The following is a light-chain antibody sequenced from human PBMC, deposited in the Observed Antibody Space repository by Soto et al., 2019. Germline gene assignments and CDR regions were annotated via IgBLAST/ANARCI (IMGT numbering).Light chain of an antibody. J-gene: IGLJ3*02. CDR2: DVS. V-gene: IGLV2-11*01. CDR1: SSDVGAYNY. CDR3: NSYRSSNNLEGV. Sequence: QSVLTQPRSVSGSPGHSVTISCTGTSSDVGAYNYVSWYQHHPGKAPKLIIYDVSKRPSGVSSRFSGSKSGNTASLTISGLQAEDEATYYCNSYRSSNNLEGVFGGGTKVTVL.